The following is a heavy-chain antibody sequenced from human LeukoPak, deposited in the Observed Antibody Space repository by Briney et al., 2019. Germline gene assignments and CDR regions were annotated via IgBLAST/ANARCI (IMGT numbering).Heavy chain of an antibody. CDR3: AKDFYDSSGSNY. V-gene: IGHV3-30*04. CDR2: ISYDGSNK. Sequence: GGSLRLSCAASGFTFSSYAMHWVRQAPGKGLEWVAVISYDGSNKYYADSVKGRFTISRDNSKNTLYLQMNSLRAEDTAVYYCAKDFYDSSGSNYWGQGTLVTVSS. J-gene: IGHJ4*02. D-gene: IGHD3-22*01. CDR1: GFTFSSYA.